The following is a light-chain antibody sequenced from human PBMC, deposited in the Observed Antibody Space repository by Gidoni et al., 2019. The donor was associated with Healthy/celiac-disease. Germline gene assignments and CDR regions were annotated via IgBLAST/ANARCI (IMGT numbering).Light chain of an antibody. CDR2: DAS. J-gene: IGKJ2*04. CDR3: QQRSNWPPSS. CDR1: QRVSSY. Sequence: EIVLTQSPATLSLSPGERATLSCRASQRVSSYLAWYQQKPGQAPRLLIYDASNRATGIPARFSGSGSGTDFTLTISRLEPEDFAVYYCQQRSNWPPSSFGQGTKLEIK. V-gene: IGKV3-11*01.